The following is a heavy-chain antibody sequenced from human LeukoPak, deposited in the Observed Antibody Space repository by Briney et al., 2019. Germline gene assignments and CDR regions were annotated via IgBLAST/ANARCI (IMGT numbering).Heavy chain of an antibody. V-gene: IGHV4-59*01. J-gene: IGHJ6*02. Sequence: SETLSLTCTVSDDSISPYYWGWIRQPPGKGLEWIGYIYYSGSTNYNPSLKSRVTISVDTSKNQFSLKLSSVTAADTAVYYCARVWRYGDYPGLYYYGMDVWGQGTTVTVSS. CDR2: IYYSGST. CDR1: DDSISPYY. CDR3: ARVWRYGDYPGLYYYGMDV. D-gene: IGHD4-17*01.